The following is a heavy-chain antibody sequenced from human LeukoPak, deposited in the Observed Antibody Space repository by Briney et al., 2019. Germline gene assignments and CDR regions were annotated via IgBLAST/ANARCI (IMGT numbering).Heavy chain of an antibody. CDR2: IYPGDSDT. V-gene: IGHV5-51*01. CDR1: GYSFTSYW. Sequence: GKSLKISCQGSGYSFTSYWIGWVRQMPGKGLEWMGIIYPGDSDTRYSPYFQGQVTISPDKSISTAYLQWSSLKASDTAMYYCARQVGGYCSGGSCDSAHDFDYWGKGTLVTASS. D-gene: IGHD2-15*01. J-gene: IGHJ4*02. CDR3: ARQVGGYCSGGSCDSAHDFDY.